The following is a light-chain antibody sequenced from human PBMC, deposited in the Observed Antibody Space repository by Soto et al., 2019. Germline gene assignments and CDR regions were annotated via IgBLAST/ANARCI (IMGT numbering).Light chain of an antibody. CDR2: EVS. CDR3: NSYVGSHNWV. Sequence: QSALTQPPSASGSPGQSVTISCTGTSSDVGGYNYVSWYQQHPGKAPKLMIYEVSKRPSGVPDRFSGSKSGNTASLTVSGLQAEDEADYYCNSYVGSHNWVFGGGTKVTVL. J-gene: IGLJ2*01. V-gene: IGLV2-8*01. CDR1: SSDVGGYNY.